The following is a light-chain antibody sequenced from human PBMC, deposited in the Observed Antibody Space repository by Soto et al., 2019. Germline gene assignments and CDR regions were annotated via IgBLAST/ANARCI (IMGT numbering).Light chain of an antibody. CDR2: GAS. V-gene: IGKV3-20*01. Sequence: EIVLTQSPGILSLSPGERATLSCRASQSVSSSYLAWYQQKPGQAPRLLIYGASSRATGIPDRFSGSGPGTDFTLTISRLEPEDFAVYYCQQYGSSPLTFGPGTKVVIK. CDR3: QQYGSSPLT. J-gene: IGKJ3*01. CDR1: QSVSSSY.